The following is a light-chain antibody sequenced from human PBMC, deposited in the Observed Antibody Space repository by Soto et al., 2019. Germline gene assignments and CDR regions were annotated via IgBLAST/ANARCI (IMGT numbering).Light chain of an antibody. Sequence: QSALTQPASVSGSPGQSITIYCTGSSNDIGAYKYVSWYQQYPGKAPKLIIFEVSNRPSGVSNRFSGSKSGNTASLTIAGLQAEDEADYHCSSYTTGSTLYVFGGGTKLTVL. CDR3: SSYTTGSTLYV. J-gene: IGLJ1*01. V-gene: IGLV2-14*01. CDR1: SNDIGAYKY. CDR2: EVS.